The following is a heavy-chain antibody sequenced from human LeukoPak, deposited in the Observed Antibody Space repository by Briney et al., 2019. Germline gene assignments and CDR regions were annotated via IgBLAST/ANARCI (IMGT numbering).Heavy chain of an antibody. J-gene: IGHJ4*02. Sequence: GGSLRLSCAASGFTFSSYAMHWVRQAPGKGLEWVAVISYDGSNKYYADSVKGRFTISRDNSKNTLYLQMNSLRAEDTAVYYCARDLGYCSGGSCYPFDYWGQGTLVTVSS. CDR3: ARDLGYCSGGSCYPFDY. D-gene: IGHD2-15*01. V-gene: IGHV3-30-3*01. CDR2: ISYDGSNK. CDR1: GFTFSSYA.